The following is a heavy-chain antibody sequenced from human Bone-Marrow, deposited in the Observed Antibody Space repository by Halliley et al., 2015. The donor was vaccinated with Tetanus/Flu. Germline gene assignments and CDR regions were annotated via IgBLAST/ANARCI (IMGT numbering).Heavy chain of an antibody. D-gene: IGHD7-27*01. Sequence: EGIGYIHSSGYTLYNPSLKSRLSMSVDTSENQFALRLSAVTAADTAVYYCARAEPHWGGWYFDLWGRGTLVTVSS. J-gene: IGHJ2*01. CDR3: ARAEPHWGGWYFDL. V-gene: IGHV4-31*02. CDR2: IHSSGYT.